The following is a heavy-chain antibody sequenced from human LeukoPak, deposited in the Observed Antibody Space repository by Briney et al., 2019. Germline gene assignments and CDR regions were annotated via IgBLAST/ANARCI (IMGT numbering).Heavy chain of an antibody. CDR3: ARVVQSTDSSGFYLPEYFQH. Sequence: SETLSLTCTVSGGSISSGSYYWSWIRQPAGKGLEWIGRIYTSGSTNYTPSLKSRVTISVDTSKNQFSLKLRPVTAADTGVYYCARVVQSTDSSGFYLPEYFQHWGQGTLVTVSS. CDR1: GGSISSGSYY. J-gene: IGHJ1*01. V-gene: IGHV4-61*02. CDR2: IYTSGST. D-gene: IGHD3-22*01.